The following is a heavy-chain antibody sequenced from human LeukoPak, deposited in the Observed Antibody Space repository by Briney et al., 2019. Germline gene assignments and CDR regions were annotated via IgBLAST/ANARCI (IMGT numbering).Heavy chain of an antibody. CDR2: INPNSGGA. Sequence: ASVKVSCKASGYTFTGYYMHWVRQAPGQGLEWMGWINPNSGGANYAQKFQGRVTMTRDTSISTAYMELSRLRSDDTAVYYCARLAYDQPHGWFDPWGQGTLVTVSS. D-gene: IGHD3-22*01. V-gene: IGHV1-2*02. CDR1: GYTFTGYY. J-gene: IGHJ5*02. CDR3: ARLAYDQPHGWFDP.